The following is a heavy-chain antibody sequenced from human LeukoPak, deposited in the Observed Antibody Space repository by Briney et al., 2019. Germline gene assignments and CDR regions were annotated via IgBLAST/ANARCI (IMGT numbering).Heavy chain of an antibody. J-gene: IGHJ5*02. D-gene: IGHD6-13*01. CDR1: GGSISSYY. Sequence: SETLSLTCTVSGGSISSYYWSWIRQPPGKGLEWMGYIYYSGSTNYNPSLKSRVTISVDTSKNQFSLKLSSVTAADTAVYYCAREDSSSRGDYNWFDPWGQGTLVTVSS. V-gene: IGHV4-59*01. CDR2: IYYSGST. CDR3: AREDSSSRGDYNWFDP.